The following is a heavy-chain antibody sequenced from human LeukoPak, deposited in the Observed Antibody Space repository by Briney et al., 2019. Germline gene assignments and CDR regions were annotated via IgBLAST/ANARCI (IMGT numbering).Heavy chain of an antibody. J-gene: IGHJ6*02. CDR2: INHSGRT. Sequence: AETLSLICALDGGSFSVYYWSWVRQPPGEGRECLGEINHSGRTNYNPSLKSRVTISVDTSRNQFSLKLSSVTAADTAVYYCARVEYSSSFGYYGMDVWGQGTTVTVSS. D-gene: IGHD6-6*01. V-gene: IGHV4-34*01. CDR1: GGSFSVYY. CDR3: ARVEYSSSFGYYGMDV.